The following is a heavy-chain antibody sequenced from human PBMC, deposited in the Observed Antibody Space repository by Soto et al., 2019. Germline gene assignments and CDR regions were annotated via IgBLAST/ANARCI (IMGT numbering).Heavy chain of an antibody. J-gene: IGHJ4*02. CDR3: ARSIVVVTAADY. CDR2: INAGNGNT. D-gene: IGHD2-21*02. Sequence: ASVKVSCKASGYPFTSHAIHWVRQAPGQRLEWMGWINAGNGNTKYSQKFQGRVTITRDTSASTAYMELSSLRSEDTAVYYCARSIVVVTAADYWGQGTLVTVSS. CDR1: GYPFTSHA. V-gene: IGHV1-3*01.